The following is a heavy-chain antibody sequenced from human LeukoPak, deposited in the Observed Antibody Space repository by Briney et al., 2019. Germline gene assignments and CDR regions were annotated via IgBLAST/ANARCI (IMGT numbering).Heavy chain of an antibody. J-gene: IGHJ6*02. V-gene: IGHV4-30-2*01. D-gene: IGHD6-19*01. Sequence: PSQTLSLTCTVSGGSISSGGYYWSWIRQPPGKGLEWIGYIYHSGSTYYNPSLKSRVTISVDRSKNQFSLKLSSVTAADTAVYYCARHRGSSGWQIYYYYYGMDVWGQGTTVTVSS. CDR3: ARHRGSSGWQIYYYYYGMDV. CDR2: IYHSGST. CDR1: GGSISSGGYY.